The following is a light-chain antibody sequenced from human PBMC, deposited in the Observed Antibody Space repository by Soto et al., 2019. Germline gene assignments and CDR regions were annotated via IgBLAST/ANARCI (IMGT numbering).Light chain of an antibody. CDR1: QSVSNK. V-gene: IGKV3-20*01. CDR3: QQYENSPIT. Sequence: ERVMTQSPATLSVSPGERATLSCRASQSVSNKLAWYQQKPGQAPRLLIYGASSRATGIPDRFSGTGSETDFTLTINRLEPEDFAVYYCQQYENSPITFGQGTRLEIK. J-gene: IGKJ5*01. CDR2: GAS.